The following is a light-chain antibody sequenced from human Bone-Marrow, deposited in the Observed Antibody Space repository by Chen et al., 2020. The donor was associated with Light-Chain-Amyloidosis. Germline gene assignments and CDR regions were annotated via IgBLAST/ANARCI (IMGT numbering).Light chain of an antibody. J-gene: IGLJ2*01. CDR3: QSADSSGTYEVI. V-gene: IGLV3-25*03. CDR2: RDT. Sequence: SYDLTEPPSVSVSPAQSPRLPCSGDDLPTKYAYWYQQKPGQAPVLVIHRDTERPSGISERFSGSSSGTTATLTISGVQAEDEADYHCQSADSSGTYEVIFGGGTKLTVL. CDR1: DLPTKY.